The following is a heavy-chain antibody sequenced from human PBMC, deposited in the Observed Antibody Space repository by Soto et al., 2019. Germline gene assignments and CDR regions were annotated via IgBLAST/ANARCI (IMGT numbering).Heavy chain of an antibody. Sequence: ESGGGVVQPGRSLRLSCAASGFTFSSYGMHWVRQAPGKGLSWVAVISYDGSNKYYADSVKGRFTISRDNAKNTLYLQMNSLRAEDTAVYYCVKDRLVINLYYYYGMDVWGRGTTVTVAS. CDR2: ISYDGSNK. CDR1: GFTFSSYG. CDR3: VKDRLVINLYYYYGMDV. D-gene: IGHD3-9*01. V-gene: IGHV3-30*18. J-gene: IGHJ6*02.